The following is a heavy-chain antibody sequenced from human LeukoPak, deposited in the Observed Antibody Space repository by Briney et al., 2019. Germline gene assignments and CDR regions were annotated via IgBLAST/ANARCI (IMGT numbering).Heavy chain of an antibody. CDR3: ARDTPWGWFGESY. CDR1: GFTFSSYS. V-gene: IGHV3-21*01. J-gene: IGHJ4*02. Sequence: PGGSRRLSCAASGFTFSSYSMNWVRQAPGKGVEWVSSISSSSSYIYYADSVKGRFTISRDNAKNSLYLQMNSLRAEDTAVYYCARDTPWGWFGESYWGQGTLVTVSS. CDR2: ISSSSSYI. D-gene: IGHD3-10*01.